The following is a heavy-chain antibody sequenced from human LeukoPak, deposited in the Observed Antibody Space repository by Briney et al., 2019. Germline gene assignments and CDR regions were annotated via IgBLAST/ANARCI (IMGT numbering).Heavy chain of an antibody. CDR1: GGTFSSYA. CDR3: ARGIAVAPDWCDP. CDR2: IIPILGIA. V-gene: IGHV1-69*04. Sequence: ASVKVSCTASGGTFSSYAISWVRQAPGPGLEWMGRIIPILGIANSAQKFQGRVTITADKSTSTAYMELSSLRSEDTAVYYCARGIAVAPDWCDPWGQGTLVTVSS. J-gene: IGHJ5*02. D-gene: IGHD6-19*01.